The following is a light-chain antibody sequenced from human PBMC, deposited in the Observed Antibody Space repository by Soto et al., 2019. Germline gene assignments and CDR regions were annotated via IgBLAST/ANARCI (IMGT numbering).Light chain of an antibody. Sequence: EIVLTQSPGTLSLSPGERATLSCRASQTVRSSYLAWYQQKPGQAPRLLIYGASSRATGIPDRFSGSGWGTDFTLTISRLEPEDFAVYYCQQYGSSWTFGQGTKVEIK. V-gene: IGKV3-20*01. CDR3: QQYGSSWT. CDR1: QTVRSSY. J-gene: IGKJ1*01. CDR2: GAS.